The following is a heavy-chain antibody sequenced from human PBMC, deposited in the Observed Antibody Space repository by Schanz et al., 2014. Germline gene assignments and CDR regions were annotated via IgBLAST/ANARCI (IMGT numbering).Heavy chain of an antibody. CDR2: INPSTGGT. V-gene: IGHV1-2*02. CDR1: GYTFTAYY. J-gene: IGHJ3*02. Sequence: QVQLVQSGAEVKKPGASVMVSCKASGYTFTAYYMHWVRQAPGQGLEWMGWINPSTGGTSYAQKCQGGVTMTTDTSVSTAYTELSSLRSDDTAVSFCARPSGSSDTSWFDPFDIWGQGTMVTVSS. CDR3: ARPSGSSDTSWFDPFDI. D-gene: IGHD2-2*01.